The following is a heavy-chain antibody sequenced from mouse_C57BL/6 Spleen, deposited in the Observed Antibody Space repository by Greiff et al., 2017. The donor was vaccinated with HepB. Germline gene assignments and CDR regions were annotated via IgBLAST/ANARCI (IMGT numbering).Heavy chain of an antibody. CDR1: GYTFTDYE. D-gene: IGHD2-1*01. J-gene: IGHJ2*01. CDR3: TEGNVDY. Sequence: QVQLKQSGAELVRPGASVTLSCKASGYTFTDYEMHWVKQTPVHGLAWIGAIDPETGGTAYNQKFKGKAILTADKSSSTAYMELRSLTSEDSAVYYCTEGNVDYWGQGTTLTVSS. V-gene: IGHV1-15*01. CDR2: IDPETGGT.